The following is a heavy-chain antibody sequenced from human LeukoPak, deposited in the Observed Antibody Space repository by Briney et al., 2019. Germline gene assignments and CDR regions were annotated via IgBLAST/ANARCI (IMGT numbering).Heavy chain of an antibody. Sequence: ASVKVSCKASGYTFTSYDINWVRQATGQGLEWMGWMNPNSGNTGYAQKFQGRVTMTRNTSISTAYMELSSLRSEDTAVYYCARGIRRYSSSWYCFDYWGQGTLVTVSS. D-gene: IGHD6-13*01. CDR3: ARGIRRYSSSWYCFDY. V-gene: IGHV1-8*01. CDR1: GYTFTSYD. J-gene: IGHJ4*02. CDR2: MNPNSGNT.